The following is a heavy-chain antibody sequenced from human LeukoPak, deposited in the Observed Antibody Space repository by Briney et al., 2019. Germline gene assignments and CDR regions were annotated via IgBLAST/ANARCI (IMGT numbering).Heavy chain of an antibody. CDR3: ARDCGYQCLFDY. CDR2: INPNSGGT. V-gene: IGHV1-2*02. J-gene: IGHJ4*02. D-gene: IGHD5-12*01. CDR1: GYTFTGYY. Sequence: ASVKVSCEASGYTFTGYYMHWVRQAPGQGLEWMGWINPNSGGTNYAQKFQGRVTMATDTSTNAAHMELRSLRSDDKAVYYCARDCGYQCLFDYWGQGTLVTVSS.